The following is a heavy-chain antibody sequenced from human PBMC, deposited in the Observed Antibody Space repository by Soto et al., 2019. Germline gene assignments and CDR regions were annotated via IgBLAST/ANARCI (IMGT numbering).Heavy chain of an antibody. Sequence: QVQLVESGGGVVQPGRSLRLSCAASGFTFSSYGIHWVRQAPDKGLEWVAVISYDGTKKYHADSVKGRFTISRDNSKNTLYLQMNSLRPEDTAVYYCAKDFVTAIDYWGQGTLVTVSS. CDR1: GFTFSSYG. CDR2: ISYDGTKK. V-gene: IGHV3-30*18. J-gene: IGHJ4*02. CDR3: AKDFVTAIDY. D-gene: IGHD4-4*01.